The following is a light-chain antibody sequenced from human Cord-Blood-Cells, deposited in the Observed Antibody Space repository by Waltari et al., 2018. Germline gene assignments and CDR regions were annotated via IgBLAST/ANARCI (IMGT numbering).Light chain of an antibody. CDR2: KAS. Sequence: DIQMTQSPSTLSASVGDRVTITCRASQSISSWLAWYQQKPGKAPKLLIYKASSLESGGPSRFRGSGSGDGIPLTLSQLEPEGFATYYCQQYNSYPWTFGQGTKVEIK. CDR1: QSISSW. CDR3: QQYNSYPWT. J-gene: IGKJ1*01. V-gene: IGKV1-5*03.